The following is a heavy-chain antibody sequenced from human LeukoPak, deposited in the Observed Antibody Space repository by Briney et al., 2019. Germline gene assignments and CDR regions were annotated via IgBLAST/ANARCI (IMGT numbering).Heavy chain of an antibody. D-gene: IGHD3-3*01. CDR3: ARRYYDFWSGPSTWFDP. V-gene: IGHV5-51*01. J-gene: IGHJ5*02. CDR1: GYSFTSYW. CDR2: IYPGDSDT. Sequence: GESLKISCKGSGYSFTSYWIGWVRQLPGKGLEWKGIIYPGDSDTRYSPSFQGQVTISADKSISTAYLQWGSLKASDTAMYYCARRYYDFWSGPSTWFDPWGQGTLVTVSS.